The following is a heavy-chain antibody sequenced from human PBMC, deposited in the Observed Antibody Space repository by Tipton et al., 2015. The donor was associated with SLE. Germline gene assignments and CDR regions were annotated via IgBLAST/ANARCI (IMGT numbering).Heavy chain of an antibody. CDR2: IYYSGST. CDR1: GGSISSYY. D-gene: IGHD6-13*01. CDR3: ASSSSWFDYFDY. J-gene: IGHJ4*02. V-gene: IGHV4-59*01. Sequence: TLSLTCTVSGGSISSYYWSWIRQPPGKGLEWIGYIYYSGSTNYNPSLKSRVTISVDTSKNQFSLKLSSVTAADTAVYYCASSSSWFDYFDYWGQGTLVTVSS.